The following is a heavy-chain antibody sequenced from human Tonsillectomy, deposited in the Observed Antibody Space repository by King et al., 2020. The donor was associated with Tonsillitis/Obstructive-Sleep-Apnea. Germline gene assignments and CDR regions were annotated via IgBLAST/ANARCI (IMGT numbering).Heavy chain of an antibody. CDR2: TDPTDSYS. CDR1: GYSFTTYW. D-gene: IGHD2/OR15-2a*01. J-gene: IGHJ3*02. V-gene: IGHV5-10-1*03. CDR3: ARLSLSMVLDAFDI. Sequence: VQLVESGAEVKKPGESLRISCKGSGYSFTTYWNSWVRQMPGKGLEWMGRTDPTDSYSNYSPSFQGHVTISADKSISTSYLHWSSLKASDTAMYYCARLSLSMVLDAFDIWGQGTMVTVSS.